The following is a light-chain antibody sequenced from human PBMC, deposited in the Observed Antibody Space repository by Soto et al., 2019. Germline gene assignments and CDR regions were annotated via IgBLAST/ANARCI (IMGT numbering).Light chain of an antibody. CDR3: TSYTSRSTYV. J-gene: IGLJ1*01. Sequence: QSVLTQPASVSGSPGQSVTISCAGTSSDVGAYNYVSWYQHHPGKVPKLMIYEISLRPSGVSHRFSGSKSGNTASLTISGLQAEDEVDYYCTSYTSRSTYVFGTGTKVTVL. V-gene: IGLV2-14*01. CDR2: EIS. CDR1: SSDVGAYNY.